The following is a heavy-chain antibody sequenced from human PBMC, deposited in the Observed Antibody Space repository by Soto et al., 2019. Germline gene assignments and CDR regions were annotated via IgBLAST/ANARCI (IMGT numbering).Heavy chain of an antibody. CDR1: GGSISSGDYY. V-gene: IGHV4-30-4*01. J-gene: IGHJ5*02. D-gene: IGHD2-8*01. Sequence: SETLSLTCTVSGGSISSGDYYWSWIRQPPGKGLEWIGYIYYSGSNYYNPSLKCRVTISVDTSKNQFSLKLSSVTAADTAVYYCAGHLQYCTNGVCYRWNWFDPWGQGTLVTVSS. CDR2: IYYSGSN. CDR3: AGHLQYCTNGVCYRWNWFDP.